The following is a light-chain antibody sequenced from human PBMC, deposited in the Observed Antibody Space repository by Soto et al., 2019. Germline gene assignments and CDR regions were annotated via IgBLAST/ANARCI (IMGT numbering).Light chain of an antibody. CDR2: SAS. Sequence: DIQLTQSPCVLSASVGATVTITCRARQALSNYLAWYQQKPGKAPDLLIYSASTLQSGVPSRFSGSGSETEFSLTIRALQPEDFATYYCQQLSRYPLTFGGGTKVDIK. V-gene: IGKV1-9*01. J-gene: IGKJ4*01. CDR3: QQLSRYPLT. CDR1: QALSNY.